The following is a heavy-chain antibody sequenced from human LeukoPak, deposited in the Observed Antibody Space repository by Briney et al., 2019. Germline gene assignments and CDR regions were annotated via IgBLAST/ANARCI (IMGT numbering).Heavy chain of an antibody. Sequence: SETLSLTCTVSGGSVSSGSYYWSWIRQPPGKGLEWIGYIYYSGSTNYNPSLKSRVTISVDTSKNQFSLKLSSVTAADTAVYFCAKYGNSGWVIDNWGQGTLVTVSS. J-gene: IGHJ4*02. CDR3: AKYGNSGWVIDN. CDR1: GGSVSSGSYY. D-gene: IGHD6-19*01. V-gene: IGHV4-61*01. CDR2: IYYSGST.